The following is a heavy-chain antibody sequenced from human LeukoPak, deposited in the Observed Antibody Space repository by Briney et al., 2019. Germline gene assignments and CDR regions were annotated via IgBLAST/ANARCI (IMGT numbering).Heavy chain of an antibody. CDR1: GFTVSSTY. CDR3: ARAVAASYLDY. Sequence: GGSLRLSCAVSGFTVSSTYVGWVRQAPGKGLEWVSIIYSGGGTYYPDSVKGRFTMSRDNSKNTLYLQMNSLRAEDTAVYFCARAVAASYLDYWGQGALVTVSS. J-gene: IGHJ4*02. CDR2: IYSGGGT. V-gene: IGHV3-66*01. D-gene: IGHD6-19*01.